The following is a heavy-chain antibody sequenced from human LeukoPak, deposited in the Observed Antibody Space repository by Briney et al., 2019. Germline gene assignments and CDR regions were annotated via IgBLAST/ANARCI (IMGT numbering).Heavy chain of an antibody. D-gene: IGHD6-13*01. Sequence: ASARVSCKASGGTFRNYAISWVRQAPGQGLEWMGGVIPIFGTASYAQKFQGRVTITADESTTTAYMELSSLRSEDTAVYYCARVNMRFGQQLFFGDYWGQGTLSPSPQ. CDR2: VIPIFGTA. V-gene: IGHV1-69*13. J-gene: IGHJ4*02. CDR1: GGTFRNYA. CDR3: ARVNMRFGQQLFFGDY.